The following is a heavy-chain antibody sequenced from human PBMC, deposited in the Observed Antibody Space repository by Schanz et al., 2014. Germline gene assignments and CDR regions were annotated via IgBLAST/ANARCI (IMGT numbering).Heavy chain of an antibody. CDR2: INPDGSGK. CDR1: GFNFGDYY. J-gene: IGHJ3*01. D-gene: IGHD2-21*01. CDR3: AKDVSYSFDV. Sequence: DVQLVESGGGLVQSGGSLRLSCAASGFNFGDYYMTWVRQAPGKGLESVAKINPDGSGKYYVVSVEGRFTISRDNAKNSLSLQMDRLRDEDTAVYYCAKDVSYSFDVWGQGTMVSVSS. V-gene: IGHV3-7*01.